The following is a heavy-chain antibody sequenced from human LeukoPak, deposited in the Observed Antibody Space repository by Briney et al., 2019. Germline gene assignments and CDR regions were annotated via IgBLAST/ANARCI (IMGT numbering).Heavy chain of an antibody. CDR3: AREGGGYDGPKSTPGHYYFDY. CDR1: GGSISSYY. Sequence: SETLSLTCTVSGGSISSYYWSWIRQPPGKGLEWIGYIYYSGSTNYNPSLKSRVTISVDTSKNQFSLKLSSVTAADTAVYYCAREGGGYDGPKSTPGHYYFDYWGQGTLVTVSS. CDR2: IYYSGST. V-gene: IGHV4-59*01. D-gene: IGHD5-12*01. J-gene: IGHJ4*02.